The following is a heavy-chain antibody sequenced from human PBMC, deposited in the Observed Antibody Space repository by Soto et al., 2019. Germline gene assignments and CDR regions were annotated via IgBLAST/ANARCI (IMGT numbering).Heavy chain of an antibody. Sequence: ASVKVSCKASGYTFTSYDINWVRQATGQGLEWMGWMNPNSGNAGYAQKFQGRVTMTRDTSTSTAYMELSRLRSDDTAVYYCAREGWDDAFDIWGQGTMVTVSS. CDR2: MNPNSGNA. J-gene: IGHJ3*02. CDR1: GYTFTSYD. CDR3: AREGWDDAFDI. V-gene: IGHV1-8*01. D-gene: IGHD1-26*01.